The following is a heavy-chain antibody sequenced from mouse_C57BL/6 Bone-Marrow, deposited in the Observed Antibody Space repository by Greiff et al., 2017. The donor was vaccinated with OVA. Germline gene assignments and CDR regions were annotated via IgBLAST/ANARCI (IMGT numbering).Heavy chain of an antibody. V-gene: IGHV1-64*01. CDR3: ARSSVITTVVATKGYFDY. CDR1: GYTFTSYW. D-gene: IGHD1-1*01. CDR2: IHPNSGST. J-gene: IGHJ2*01. Sequence: QVQLQQSGAELVKPGASVKLSCKASGYTFTSYWMHWVKQRPGQGLEWIGMIHPNSGSTNYNEKFKSKATLTVDKSSSTAYMQLSSLTSEDSAVYYCARSSVITTVVATKGYFDYWGQGTTLTVSS.